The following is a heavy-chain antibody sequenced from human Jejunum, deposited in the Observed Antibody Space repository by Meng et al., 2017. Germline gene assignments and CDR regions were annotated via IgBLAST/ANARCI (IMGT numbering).Heavy chain of an antibody. D-gene: IGHD3-9*01. CDR3: ARVALFCGSKPGCNWFDP. V-gene: IGHV4-59*02. Sequence: GSLRLSCTVSGGSVSSDYWSWIRQFPGEGLEWIGYISYGGNTDHNPSLKSRVTTSIDTSKNQFSLKLTSVTAADTAVYYCARVALFCGSKPGCNWFDPWGQGTLVTVSS. CDR1: GGSVSSDY. J-gene: IGHJ5*02. CDR2: ISYGGNT.